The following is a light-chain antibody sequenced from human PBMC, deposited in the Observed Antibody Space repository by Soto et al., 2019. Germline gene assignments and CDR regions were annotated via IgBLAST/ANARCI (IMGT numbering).Light chain of an antibody. CDR2: AAS. CDR3: QQSFSAPT. J-gene: IGKJ5*01. V-gene: IGKV1-39*01. Sequence: DIEMTQSPSSLSASVGDRVTITCRTSQSINSYLNWYQQKPGKAPKLLMYAASSLQSGVPLRFSGSGSGTHFTLTISSLQPEDSGTYYCQQSFSAPTFGQGTRLEIK. CDR1: QSINSY.